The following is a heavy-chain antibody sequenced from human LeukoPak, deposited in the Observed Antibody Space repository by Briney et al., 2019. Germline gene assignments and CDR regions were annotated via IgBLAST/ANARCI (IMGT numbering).Heavy chain of an antibody. CDR2: ISSDGSST. CDR1: GFTFSSYW. CDR3: AKSLDYGGNRARLDF. Sequence: GGSLRLSCAASGFTFSSYWMHWVRQAPGKGLVWVSRISSDGSSTTYADSVKGRFTVSRDNSKNTLYLQMNSLRVDDTAVYYCAKSLDYGGNRARLDFWGQGTLVTVSS. V-gene: IGHV3-74*01. J-gene: IGHJ4*02. D-gene: IGHD4-23*01.